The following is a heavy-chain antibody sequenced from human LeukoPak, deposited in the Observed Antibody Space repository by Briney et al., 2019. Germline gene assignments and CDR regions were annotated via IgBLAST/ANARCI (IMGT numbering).Heavy chain of an antibody. D-gene: IGHD3-10*01. Sequence: GASVKVSCKTSGYTFTNYGISWVRQAPGQGLEWMGWINVYNGNTNYAQNLQGRVTMTTDTSTFTAYMELWSLRSDDTAVYFCAREGTYPRDDTFDIWGQGTMVTVSS. CDR3: AREGTYPRDDTFDI. CDR2: INVYNGNT. J-gene: IGHJ3*02. V-gene: IGHV1-18*01. CDR1: GYTFTNYG.